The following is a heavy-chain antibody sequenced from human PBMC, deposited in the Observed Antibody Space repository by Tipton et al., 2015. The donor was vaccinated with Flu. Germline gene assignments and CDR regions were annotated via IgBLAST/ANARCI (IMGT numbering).Heavy chain of an antibody. Sequence: TLSLTCAVSGDSISSDYYWGWIRQPPGKGLEGIGSILHTGSTFYSRSLESRTTNSRDTSKNQFSLRLTSVTATDTAVYYWARSFYVSGVLPFDYWVQGTPVTVSS. CDR1: GDSISSDYY. D-gene: IGHD3-10*01. J-gene: IGHJ4*02. CDR3: ARSFYVSGVLPFDY. V-gene: IGHV4-38-2*01. CDR2: ILHTGST.